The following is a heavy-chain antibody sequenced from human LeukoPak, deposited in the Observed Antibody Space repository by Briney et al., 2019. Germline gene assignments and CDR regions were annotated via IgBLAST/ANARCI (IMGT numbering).Heavy chain of an antibody. CDR3: ARARIAPPLLDY. CDR2: ISDYGKSR. D-gene: IGHD6-13*01. CDR1: GFTFSNYQ. V-gene: IGHV3-48*03. J-gene: IGHJ4*02. Sequence: GGSLRLSWVASGFTFSNYQMNLVRQTPGKGLEGVSYISDYGKSRNYVDSVKGRFTISRDNAKNSLYLQMNRLRVDDTAIYFCARARIAPPLLDYWGQGTLVTVSS.